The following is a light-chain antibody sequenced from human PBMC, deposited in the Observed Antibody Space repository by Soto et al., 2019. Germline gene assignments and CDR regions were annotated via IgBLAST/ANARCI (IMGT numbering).Light chain of an antibody. Sequence: AIQMTQSPSSLSASVGDRVTITCRASQGIRNDLGWYQQKPGKAPKLLIYAASSLQSGVPSRFSGSGSGTDFTLPISRLQSEDFATYYCLQYYNYPRTFGQGTKVEIK. CDR2: AAS. CDR3: LQYYNYPRT. J-gene: IGKJ1*01. V-gene: IGKV1-6*01. CDR1: QGIRND.